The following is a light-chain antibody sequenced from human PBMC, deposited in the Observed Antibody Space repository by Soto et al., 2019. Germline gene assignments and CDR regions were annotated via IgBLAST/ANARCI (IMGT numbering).Light chain of an antibody. CDR2: RAS. CDR1: QTVSNN. Sequence: IVMTQSPATLSVSPGERATLSCRASQTVSNNLAWYQQKPGQAPRLLMYRASTRATGVPARFSGSGSGTEFTLTISSLPSEDFAVYYCQQYNNWDSQTYTFGHGTQLESK. CDR3: QQYNNWDSQTYT. J-gene: IGKJ2*01. V-gene: IGKV3-15*01.